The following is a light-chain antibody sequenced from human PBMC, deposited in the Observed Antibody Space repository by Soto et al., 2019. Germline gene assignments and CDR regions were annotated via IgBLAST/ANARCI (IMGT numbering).Light chain of an antibody. CDR2: GAS. CDR1: QSVSSS. Sequence: RTTLSESPGERPTLSCRASQSVSSSLAWYQQKPGQAPRLLIYGASTRATGIPARFSGSGSGTEFTLTISSLQSEDFAVYYCQQYNNRPPITFGQGTRLEI. J-gene: IGKJ5*01. CDR3: QQYNNRPPIT. V-gene: IGKV3-15*01.